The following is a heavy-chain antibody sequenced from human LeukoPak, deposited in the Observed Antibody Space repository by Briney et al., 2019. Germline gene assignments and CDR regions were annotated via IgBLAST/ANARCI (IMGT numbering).Heavy chain of an antibody. CDR1: GLTISTSG. Sequence: GGSLRLSCTASGLTISTSGFNWVRQAPGKGLEWVASIGPTGSDRYHADSIKGRFTISRDNANNFLYLQMNSLRAEDTAVYYCATETNGRHYDYWGQGTLLTVSS. CDR3: ATETNGRHYDY. V-gene: IGHV3-21*06. J-gene: IGHJ4*02. CDR2: IGPTGSDR. D-gene: IGHD1-14*01.